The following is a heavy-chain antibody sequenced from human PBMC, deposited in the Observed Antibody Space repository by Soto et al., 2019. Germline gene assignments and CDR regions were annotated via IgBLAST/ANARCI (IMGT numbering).Heavy chain of an antibody. V-gene: IGHV1-69*01. Sequence: QVQLVQSGAEVKKPGSSVKVSCKASGGTFSSYAISWVRQAPGQGLEWMGGIIPIFGTANYAQKFQGRVTITADESTSTAYMELSTLRSEDTAVYYCARSRSKLLYDWYFDLWGRGTLVTVSS. CDR3: ARSRSKLLYDWYFDL. CDR2: IIPIFGTA. D-gene: IGHD2-15*01. J-gene: IGHJ2*01. CDR1: GGTFSSYA.